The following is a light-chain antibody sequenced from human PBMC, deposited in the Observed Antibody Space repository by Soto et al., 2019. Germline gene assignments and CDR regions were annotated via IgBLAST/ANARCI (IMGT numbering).Light chain of an antibody. CDR1: QSINFF. Sequence: DIQMTQSPFSLSASVGDRVTITCRASQSINFFLNWYQQRPGEAPKLLIYGAAILQSGVPSRFSGSGFGTDFPLTIDTLQPDDFATYFCQQTNSAPRTFGRGTKVEIK. J-gene: IGKJ1*01. CDR3: QQTNSAPRT. V-gene: IGKV1-39*01. CDR2: GAA.